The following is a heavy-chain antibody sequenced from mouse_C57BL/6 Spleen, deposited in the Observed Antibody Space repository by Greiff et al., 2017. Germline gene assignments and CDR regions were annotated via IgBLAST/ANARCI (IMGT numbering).Heavy chain of an antibody. CDR2: IDPANGNT. CDR3: AREWITTVVERYFDV. Sequence: EVKLQQSVAELVRPGASVKLSSTASGFNIKNTYMHWVKQRPEQGLEWIGRIDPANGNTKYAPKFQGKATITADTSSNTAYLQLSSLTSEDTAIYYCAREWITTVVERYFDVWGTGTTGTVSS. J-gene: IGHJ1*03. V-gene: IGHV14-3*01. CDR1: GFNIKNTY. D-gene: IGHD1-1*01.